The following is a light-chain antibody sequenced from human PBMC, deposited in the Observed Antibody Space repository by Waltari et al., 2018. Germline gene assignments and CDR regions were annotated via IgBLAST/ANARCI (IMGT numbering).Light chain of an antibody. Sequence: IQLTQSPSSLSASVGDRVTISCRASHDISSHLAWYQQKPGKPPTLLIYPASTLESGVPSRFSGSGSGTEFTLTITSLQPEDFATYFCQDLHDYPVFGPGTKVDIK. J-gene: IGKJ3*01. CDR1: HDISSH. CDR2: PAS. CDR3: QDLHDYPV. V-gene: IGKV1-9*01.